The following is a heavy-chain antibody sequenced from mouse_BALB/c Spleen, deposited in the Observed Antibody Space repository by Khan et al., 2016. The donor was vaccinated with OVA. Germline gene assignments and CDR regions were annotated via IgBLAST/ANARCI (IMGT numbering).Heavy chain of an antibody. CDR2: INPSNGYT. D-gene: IGHD2-5*01. CDR1: GYTFTSYT. J-gene: IGHJ3*01. CDR3: VRAGAYHRNYGWFAY. V-gene: IGHV1-4*01. Sequence: QVQLQQSGAELARPGASVKMSCKASGYTFTSYTIYWIKVRPGQGLEWIGFINPSNGYTNYNQKFKDKATLTADKSSTTVHMQLSSLTSDDSAVYNCVRAGAYHRNYGWFAYWGQGTLVTVSA.